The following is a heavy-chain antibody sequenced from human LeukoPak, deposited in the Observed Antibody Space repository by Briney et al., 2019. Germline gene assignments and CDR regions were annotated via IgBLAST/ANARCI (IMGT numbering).Heavy chain of an antibody. CDR3: ARLVGAAMVSSYFDY. D-gene: IGHD5-18*01. CDR1: GGSISSYY. CDR2: IYYSGST. J-gene: IGHJ4*02. Sequence: SETLSLTCTVSGGSISSYYWSWIRQPPGKGLEWIGYIYYSGSTNYNPSLKSRVTISVDTSKNQFSLKLSSVTAADTAVYYCARLVGAAMVSSYFDYWGQGTLVTVSS. V-gene: IGHV4-59*08.